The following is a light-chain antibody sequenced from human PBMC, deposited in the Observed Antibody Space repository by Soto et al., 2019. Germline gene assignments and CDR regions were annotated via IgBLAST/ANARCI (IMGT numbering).Light chain of an antibody. J-gene: IGKJ1*01. CDR2: DAS. CDR3: QQYNSYSWT. Sequence: DMRVTQSPSTLSASVGDGVTITCRASQSISSWLAWYQQKPGKAPKLLIYDASSSESGVPSRFSGSGSGTEFTLTISSLQPDDFATYYCQQYNSYSWTFCQGTKVDVK. CDR1: QSISSW. V-gene: IGKV1-5*01.